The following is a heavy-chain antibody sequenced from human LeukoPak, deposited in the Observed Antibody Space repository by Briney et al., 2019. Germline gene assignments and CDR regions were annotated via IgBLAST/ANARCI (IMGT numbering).Heavy chain of an antibody. V-gene: IGHV4-34*01. J-gene: IGHJ4*02. CDR1: GGSFSGYY. D-gene: IGHD3-10*01. CDR2: INHSGST. Sequence: SETLSLTCAVYGGSFSGYYWSWIRQPPGKGLEWIGEINHSGSTNYNPSLKSRVTISVDTSKNQFSLKLSSVTAADTAVYYCARGPKLPHGSGCYYGYWGQGTLVTVSS. CDR3: ARGPKLPHGSGCYYGY.